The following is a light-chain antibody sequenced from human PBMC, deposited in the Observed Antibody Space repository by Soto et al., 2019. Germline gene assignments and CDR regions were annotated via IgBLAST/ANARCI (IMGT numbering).Light chain of an antibody. CDR3: LLYFGGVLV. CDR2: DAS. V-gene: IGLV7-46*01. Sequence: QAVVTQEPSLTVSPGGTVTLTCASSTGAVTSRHYPYWFQQKPGQAPRTLIYDASSRHSWTPARFSGSLLGGKAALTLSGAQPEDEAEYYCLLYFGGVLVFGGGTQLTVL. CDR1: TGAVTSRHY. J-gene: IGLJ2*01.